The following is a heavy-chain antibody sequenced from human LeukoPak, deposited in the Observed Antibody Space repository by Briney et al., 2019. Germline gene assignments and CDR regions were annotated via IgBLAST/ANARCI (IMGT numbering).Heavy chain of an antibody. CDR1: GYTFTSYD. D-gene: IGHD1-1*01. CDR2: MNPNSGNT. J-gene: IGHJ6*03. V-gene: IGHV1-8*01. Sequence: ASVKVSCKASGYTFTSYDINWVRQATGQGLEWMGWMNPNSGNTGYAQKFQGRVTMTRNTSISTAYMELSNLRSEDTAVYYCARGWATTRRRDYYMDVWGKGTTVTVSS. CDR3: ARGWATTRRRDYYMDV.